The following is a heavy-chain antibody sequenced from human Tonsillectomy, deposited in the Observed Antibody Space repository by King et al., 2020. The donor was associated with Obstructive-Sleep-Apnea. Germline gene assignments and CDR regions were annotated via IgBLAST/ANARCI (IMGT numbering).Heavy chain of an antibody. CDR3: ARDKSTTTYATDV. Sequence: LQLQESGPGLVKPSETLSLTCTVSGGSISTTHYYWGWIRQPPGKGLEWIGSVYSRGSTYYNPSLKSPVTISVDTSKNQFSLRLSSVTAADTAVYYCARDKSTTTYATDVWGQGTTVTVSS. CDR2: VYSRGST. CDR1: GGSISTTHYY. J-gene: IGHJ6*02. D-gene: IGHD5/OR15-5a*01. V-gene: IGHV4-39*07.